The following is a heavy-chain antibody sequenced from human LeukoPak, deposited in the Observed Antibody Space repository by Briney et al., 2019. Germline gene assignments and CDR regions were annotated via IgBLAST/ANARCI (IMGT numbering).Heavy chain of an antibody. J-gene: IGHJ4*02. Sequence: SETLSLTCTVSGGSISSYYWSWIRQPPGKGLEWIGYIYYSGSTNYNPSLKSRVTISVDTSKNQFSLKLSSVTAADTAVYYCARVDSSGYYPGAFDYWGQGTLVTVSS. V-gene: IGHV4-59*08. CDR2: IYYSGST. CDR1: GGSISSYY. D-gene: IGHD3-22*01. CDR3: ARVDSSGYYPGAFDY.